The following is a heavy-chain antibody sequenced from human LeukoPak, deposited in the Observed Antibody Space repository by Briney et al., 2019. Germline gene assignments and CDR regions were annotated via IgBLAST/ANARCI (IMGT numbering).Heavy chain of an antibody. CDR1: GFTFSSYA. Sequence: GGSLRLSCAASGFTFSSYAMSWVRQAPGKGLEWVSAISGSGGSTYYADSVKGRFTISRDNSKNTLYLQMNSLRAEDTAVYYCAKAAGDSSGYYSVTDCWGQGTLVTVSS. J-gene: IGHJ4*02. V-gene: IGHV3-23*01. CDR3: AKAAGDSSGYYSVTDC. D-gene: IGHD3-22*01. CDR2: ISGSGGST.